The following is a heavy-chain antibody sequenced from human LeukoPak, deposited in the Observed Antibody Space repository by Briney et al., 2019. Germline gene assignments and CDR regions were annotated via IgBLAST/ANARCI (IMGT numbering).Heavy chain of an antibody. V-gene: IGHV1-69*13. CDR1: GGTFSSYA. J-gene: IGHJ4*02. CDR3: AMLNGLRVFDY. CDR2: IIPIFGTA. D-gene: IGHD5-12*01. Sequence: SVKVSCKASGGTFSSYAISWVRQAPGQGLEWMGGIIPIFGTANYAQKFQDRVTITADESTSTAYMELSSLRSEDTAVYYCAMLNGLRVFDYWGQGTLVTVSS.